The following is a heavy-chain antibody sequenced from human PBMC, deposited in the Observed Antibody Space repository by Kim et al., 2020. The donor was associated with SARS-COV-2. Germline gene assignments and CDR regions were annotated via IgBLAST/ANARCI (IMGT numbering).Heavy chain of an antibody. CDR3: AVLWFGELRDCYYGMDV. CDR1: GFTFSSYG. J-gene: IGHJ6*02. CDR2: IWYDGSNK. Sequence: GGSLRLSCAASGFTFSSYGMHWVRQAPGKGLEWVAVIWYDGSNKYYADSVKGRFTISRDNSKNTLYLQMNSLRAEDTAVYYCAVLWFGELRDCYYGMDVWGQGTTVTVSS. V-gene: IGHV3-33*01. D-gene: IGHD3-10*01.